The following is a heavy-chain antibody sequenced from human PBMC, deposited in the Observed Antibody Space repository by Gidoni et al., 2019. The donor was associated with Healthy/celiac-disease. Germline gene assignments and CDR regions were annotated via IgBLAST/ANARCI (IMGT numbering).Heavy chain of an antibody. J-gene: IGHJ4*02. CDR3: ARMSAAVAGTVDY. D-gene: IGHD6-19*01. CDR2: IYPRGST. V-gene: IGHV4-61*02. Sequence: QVQLQESGPGLVKPSQTLSLTCTVSGGSISSGSYYWSWIRQPAGKGLGWMGRIYPRGSTNYNPSLKRRVTISVDTSKNQFSLKLSSVTAADTAVYYCARMSAAVAGTVDYWGQGTLVTVSS. CDR1: GGSISSGSYY.